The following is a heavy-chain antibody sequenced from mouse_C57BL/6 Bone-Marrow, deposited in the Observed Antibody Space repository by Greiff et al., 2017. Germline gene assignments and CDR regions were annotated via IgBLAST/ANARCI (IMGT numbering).Heavy chain of an antibody. CDR1: GYTFTSYD. J-gene: IGHJ1*03. V-gene: IGHV1-85*01. D-gene: IGHD4-1*01. Sequence: QVQLQQSGPELVKPGASVKLSCKASGYTFTSYDINWVKQRPGQGLEWIGWIYPRDGSTKYNEKFKGKATLSVDTSSSTAYMELPSLTSEDSAVYFCARTHHSLTGPGYWYFDVWGTGTTVTVSS. CDR3: ARTHHSLTGPGYWYFDV. CDR2: IYPRDGST.